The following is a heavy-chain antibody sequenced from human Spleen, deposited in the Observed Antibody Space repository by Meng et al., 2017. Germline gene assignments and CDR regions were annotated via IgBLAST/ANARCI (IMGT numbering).Heavy chain of an antibody. CDR1: GYTFTSYD. D-gene: IGHD1-7*01. CDR2: MNPNSGNT. CDR3: ARVLRWNYYYYYYGMDV. J-gene: IGHJ6*02. V-gene: IGHV1-8*01. Sequence: ASVKVSCKASGYTFTSYDINWVRQATGQGLEWMGWMNPNSGNTGYAQKFQGRVTMTRNTSISTAYMELSSLRSEDTAVYYCARVLRWNYYYYYYGMDVWGQGTTVTVSS.